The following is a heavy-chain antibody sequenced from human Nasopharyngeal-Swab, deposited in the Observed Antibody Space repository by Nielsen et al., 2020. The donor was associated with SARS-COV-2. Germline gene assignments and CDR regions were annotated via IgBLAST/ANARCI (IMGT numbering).Heavy chain of an antibody. D-gene: IGHD6-19*01. V-gene: IGHV4-39*07. CDR3: ARDHGGWSGKNYYYYGMDV. CDR1: GGSISSSSYY. CDR2: IYYSGST. Sequence: SETLSLTCTVSGGSISSSSYYWGWIRQPPGKGLEWIGSIYYSGSTYYNPSLKSRVTISVDTSKNQFSLKLSSVTAADTAVYYCARDHGGWSGKNYYYYGMDVWGQGTTVTVSS. J-gene: IGHJ6*02.